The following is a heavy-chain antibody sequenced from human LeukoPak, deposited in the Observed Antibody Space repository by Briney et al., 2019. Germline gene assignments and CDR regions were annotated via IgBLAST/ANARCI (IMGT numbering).Heavy chain of an antibody. J-gene: IGHJ4*02. Sequence: GGSLRLSCAASGFTFDDYPMHWVRQTPGKGLEWVSLISGDGGTTYYADSVKGRFTISRDNSKNTLYLQMNSLRADDTAVYFCAKEEGDSSFDYWGQGTLVTVSS. CDR3: AKEEGDSSFDY. CDR2: ISGDGGTT. V-gene: IGHV3-43*02. CDR1: GFTFDDYP. D-gene: IGHD5-12*01.